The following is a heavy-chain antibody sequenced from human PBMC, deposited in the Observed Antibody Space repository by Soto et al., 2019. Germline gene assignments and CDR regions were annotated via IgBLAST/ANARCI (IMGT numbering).Heavy chain of an antibody. CDR2: IYYRGTT. J-gene: IGHJ4*02. V-gene: IGHV4-59*11. CDR1: GGSTINHY. CDR3: ARGGGSPYHDHEFDY. Sequence: SETLSLTCSVSGGSTINHYWTWIRKPPGQGPEWIGCIYYRGTTNYNASFNSRVTISVDTSKNQFSLKLTSVTTADTAVYYCARGGGSPYHDHEFDYWGQGILVTVSS. D-gene: IGHD2-2*01.